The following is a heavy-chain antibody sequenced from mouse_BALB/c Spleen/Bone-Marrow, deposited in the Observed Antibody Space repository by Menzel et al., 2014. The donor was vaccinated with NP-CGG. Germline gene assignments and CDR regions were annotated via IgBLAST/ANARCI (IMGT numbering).Heavy chain of an antibody. CDR1: GFTFSSYA. J-gene: IGHJ2*01. CDR3: ARDDYDDQYYFDY. Sequence: EVMLVESGGGLVKPGGSLKLSCAASGFTFSSYAVSWVRQTPEKRLEWVASISSGGSTYYPDSVKGRFTISRDNARNILYLQMSSLRSEDTAMYYCARDDYDDQYYFDYWGQGTTLTVSS. D-gene: IGHD2-4*01. CDR2: ISSGGST. V-gene: IGHV5-6-5*01.